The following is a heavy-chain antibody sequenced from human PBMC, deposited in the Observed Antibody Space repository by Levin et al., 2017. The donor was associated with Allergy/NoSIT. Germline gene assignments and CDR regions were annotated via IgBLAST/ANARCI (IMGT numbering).Heavy chain of an antibody. CDR1: GFIFSSHS. CDR3: ARHDSSGFPVDY. CDR2: ISSIGTV. V-gene: IGHV3-21*01. Sequence: KPGGSLRLSCTASGFIFSSHSMIWVRQAPGKGLEWVSSISSIGTVYHADSLKGRLTISRDNAKNSLYLEMKSLRAEDTAVYYCARHDSSGFPVDYWGQGTLVTVSS. J-gene: IGHJ4*02. D-gene: IGHD3-22*01.